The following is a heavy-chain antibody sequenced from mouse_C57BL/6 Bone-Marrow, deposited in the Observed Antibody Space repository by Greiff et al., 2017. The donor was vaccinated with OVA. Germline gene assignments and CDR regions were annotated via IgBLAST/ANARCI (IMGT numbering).Heavy chain of an antibody. CDR3: ARSGSSFPCAMDY. CDR1: GYTFTSYG. J-gene: IGHJ4*01. Sequence: VQLQQSGAELARPGASVKLSCKASGYTFTSYGISWVKQRTGQGLEWIGEIYPRSGNTYYNEKFKGKATLTADKSSSTAYMELRSPTSEDSAVYFCARSGSSFPCAMDYWGQGTSVTVSS. D-gene: IGHD1-1*01. CDR2: IYPRSGNT. V-gene: IGHV1-81*01.